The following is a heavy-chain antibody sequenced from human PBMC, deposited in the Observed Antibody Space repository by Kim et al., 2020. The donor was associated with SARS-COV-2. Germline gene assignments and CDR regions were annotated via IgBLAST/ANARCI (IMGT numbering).Heavy chain of an antibody. J-gene: IGHJ3*01. V-gene: IGHV4-59*08. Sequence: SETLSLTCTVSGGSISTYYWSWIRQPPGKGLECIGYIFHSGSANYNSSLKSRVIISVDTSKNQFSLRLSSVTAADTAVYYCARLSGWELLRDAFDVWGQGTVVTVSS. CDR1: GGSISTYY. CDR3: ARLSGWELLRDAFDV. CDR2: IFHSGSA. D-gene: IGHD1-26*01.